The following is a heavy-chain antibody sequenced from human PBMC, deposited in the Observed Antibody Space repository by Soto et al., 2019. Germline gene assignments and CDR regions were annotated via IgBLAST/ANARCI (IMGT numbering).Heavy chain of an antibody. CDR2: IYYSGST. D-gene: IGHD4-17*01. J-gene: IGHJ3*02. CDR3: ASDYGGNSADQHAFDI. CDR1: GGSISSGGYY. Sequence: SETLSLTCTVSGGSISSGGYYWSWIRQHPGKGLEWIGYIYYSGSTYYNPSLKSRVTISVDTSKNQFSLKLSSVTAADTAVYYCASDYGGNSADQHAFDIWGQGTMVTVSS. V-gene: IGHV4-31*03.